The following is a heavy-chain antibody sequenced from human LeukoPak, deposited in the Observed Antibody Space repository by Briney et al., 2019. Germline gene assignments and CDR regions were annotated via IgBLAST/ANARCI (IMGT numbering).Heavy chain of an antibody. Sequence: GESLKISCKGSGYSFTNYWIGWVRQVPGKGLEWMGVIYPGDSDTRYSPSFQGQVTISADKSISTAYLQWSSLKASDTAMYYCARRPSSGWYWYFDLWGRGTLVTVSS. CDR1: GYSFTNYW. CDR3: ARRPSSGWYWYFDL. J-gene: IGHJ2*01. V-gene: IGHV5-51*01. CDR2: IYPGDSDT. D-gene: IGHD6-19*01.